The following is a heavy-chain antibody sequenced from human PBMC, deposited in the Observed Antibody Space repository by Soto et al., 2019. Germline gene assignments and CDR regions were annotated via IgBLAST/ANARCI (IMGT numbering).Heavy chain of an antibody. CDR3: AKDHDSGSYFDY. V-gene: IGHV3-30-3*01. Sequence: GGSLRLSCAASGFTFSSYAMHWVRQAPGKGLEWVAVISYDGSNKYYADSVKGRFTISRDNSKNTLYLQMNSLRAEDTAVYYCAKDHDSGSYFDYWGQGTLVTVSS. J-gene: IGHJ4*02. D-gene: IGHD1-26*01. CDR2: ISYDGSNK. CDR1: GFTFSSYA.